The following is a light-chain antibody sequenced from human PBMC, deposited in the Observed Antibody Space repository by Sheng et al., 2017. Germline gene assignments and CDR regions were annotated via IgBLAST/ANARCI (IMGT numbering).Light chain of an antibody. CDR3: QQYYSTPPT. V-gene: IGKV3-15*01. CDR1: QSVSSN. J-gene: IGKJ1*01. Sequence: EIVMTQSPATLSVSPGERATLSCRASQSVSSNLAWYQQKPGQAPRLLIYGASTRATGIPARFSGSGSGTEFTLTISSLQSEYFAVYYCQQYYSTPPTFGQGTKVEIK. CDR2: GAS.